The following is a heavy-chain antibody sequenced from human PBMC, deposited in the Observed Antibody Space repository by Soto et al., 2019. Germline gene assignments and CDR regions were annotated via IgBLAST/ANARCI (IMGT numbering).Heavy chain of an antibody. CDR2: IYYSGST. CDR1: GGSISIYY. V-gene: IGHV4-59*01. J-gene: IGHJ5*02. Sequence: SETLSLTCTVSGGSISIYYWSWIRQPPGKGLEWIGYIYYSGSTNYNPSLKSRVTISVDTSKNQFSLKLSSVTAADTAVYYCASTGITIFGSSWFDPWGQGTLVTVSS. D-gene: IGHD3-3*01. CDR3: ASTGITIFGSSWFDP.